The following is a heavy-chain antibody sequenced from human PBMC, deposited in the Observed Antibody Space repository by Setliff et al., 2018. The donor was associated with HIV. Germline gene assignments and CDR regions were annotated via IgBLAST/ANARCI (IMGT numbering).Heavy chain of an antibody. Sequence: GASVKVSCKASGYTFTSYYIHWVRQAPGQGLEWMGRINPSGGSTSYAQKFQGRVTMTRDTSTSTVYMELSSLRSEDTAVYYCARDGRPSYSSSSGPFDYWGQGTLVTVSS. CDR3: ARDGRPSYSSSSGPFDY. CDR1: GYTFTSYY. V-gene: IGHV1-46*01. J-gene: IGHJ4*02. CDR2: INPSGGST. D-gene: IGHD6-6*01.